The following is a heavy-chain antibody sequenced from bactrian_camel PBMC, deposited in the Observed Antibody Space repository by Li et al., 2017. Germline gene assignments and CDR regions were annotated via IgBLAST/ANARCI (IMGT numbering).Heavy chain of an antibody. V-gene: IGHV3S53*01. D-gene: IGHD2*01. CDR2: IDSDGET. Sequence: HVQLVESGGGSVQAGGSLRLSCAASTGTLRSACMGWIRQVSGKEREGVASIDSDGETTYADPVKGRFTISRDNAKNSVYLQTHSLKLEDTAMYYCAADFGPYCSGSYLARRANFEGQGTQVTVS. CDR1: TGTLRSAC. J-gene: IGHJ4*01.